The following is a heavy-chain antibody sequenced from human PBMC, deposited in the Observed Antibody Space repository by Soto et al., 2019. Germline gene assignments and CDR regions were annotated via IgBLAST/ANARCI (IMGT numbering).Heavy chain of an antibody. CDR3: ARDLNTGYVGDY. V-gene: IGHV3-33*01. CDR1: GFTFRASG. J-gene: IGHJ4*02. CDR2: IWFDGSRQ. Sequence: QVQLVESGGGVVQPGTSLRLSCVASGFTFRASGMHWVRHTPGKGLEWVAIIWFDGSRQYYADSVKGRFTISRDNPGSTLFLQMNDLRIEDTAMYYCARDLNTGYVGDYWGQGALVVVSS. D-gene: IGHD5-12*01.